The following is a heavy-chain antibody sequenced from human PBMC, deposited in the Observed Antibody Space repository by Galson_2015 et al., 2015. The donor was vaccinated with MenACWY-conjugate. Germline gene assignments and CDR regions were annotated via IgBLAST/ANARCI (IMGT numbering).Heavy chain of an antibody. CDR1: GGSASSSGYY. Sequence: ETLSLTCPVSGGSASSSGYYWTWIRQPPGKGLEWIGLIYDSGTTKYNPSLKGRVTISLDTSKNQVSLKLSSVTAADTAVYYGAGEFSYWGQGTLVTVSS. CDR2: IYDSGTT. V-gene: IGHV4-61*08. CDR3: AGEFSY. J-gene: IGHJ4*02. D-gene: IGHD2/OR15-2a*01.